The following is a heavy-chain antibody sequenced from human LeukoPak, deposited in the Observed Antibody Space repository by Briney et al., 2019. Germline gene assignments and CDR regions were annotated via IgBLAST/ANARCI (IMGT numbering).Heavy chain of an antibody. V-gene: IGHV3-21*01. CDR1: GFTFSSYS. J-gene: IGHJ4*02. Sequence: GGSLRLSCAASGFTFSSYSMNWVRQAPGKGLEWVSSISSSSSYIYYADSVKGRFTISRDNAKNSLYLQMNSLRAEDTAVYYCARDRDMITFGGVIADWGQGTLVTVSS. CDR3: ARDRDMITFGGVIAD. D-gene: IGHD3-16*02. CDR2: ISSSSSYI.